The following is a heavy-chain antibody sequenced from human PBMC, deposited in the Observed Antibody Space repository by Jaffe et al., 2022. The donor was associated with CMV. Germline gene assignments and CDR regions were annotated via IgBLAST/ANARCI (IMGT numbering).Heavy chain of an antibody. CDR2: IYYNGNP. J-gene: IGHJ4*02. Sequence: QVQLQESGPGLVKPSQTLSLTCFVSGGPMSSGSYYWTWIRQHPGKGLEWIGYIYYNGNPYYNPSLQSRVSISIDTSENQFSLKLSAVTAADTAVYYCARVPLRGSGTYYPPLPDHWGQGILVTVSS. V-gene: IGHV4-31*03. CDR1: GGPMSSGSYY. CDR3: ARVPLRGSGTYYPPLPDH. D-gene: IGHD1-26*01.